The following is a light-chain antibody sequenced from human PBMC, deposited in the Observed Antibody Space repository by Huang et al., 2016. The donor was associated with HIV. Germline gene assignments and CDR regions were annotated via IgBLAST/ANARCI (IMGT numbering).Light chain of an antibody. CDR3: QQYNSWPDT. CDR2: GAS. V-gene: IGKV3-15*01. Sequence: EIVMTQSPATLSVSPGERATLSCRASQSVSSNLAWYQQKPGQDPRLLIYGASTRATGIPARFSGSGSGTEFTLTISSLQSEDFAVYYCQQYNSWPDTFGQGTKLEIK. J-gene: IGKJ2*01. CDR1: QSVSSN.